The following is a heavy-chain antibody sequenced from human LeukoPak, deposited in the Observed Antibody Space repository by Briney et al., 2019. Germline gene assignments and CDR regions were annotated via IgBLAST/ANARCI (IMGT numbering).Heavy chain of an antibody. CDR1: GFTFSRNS. V-gene: IGHV3-21*01. CDR3: AREAVPGTGRHFDY. D-gene: IGHD6-19*01. CDR2: ISSSGRNT. Sequence: PGGSLRLSCAASGFTFSRNSMNWVRQAPGMGLEWVSLISSSGRNTYYADSVKGRFTISRDNAKNSLYLQMNSLRAEDTAFYYCAREAVPGTGRHFDYWGQGTLVTVSS. J-gene: IGHJ4*02.